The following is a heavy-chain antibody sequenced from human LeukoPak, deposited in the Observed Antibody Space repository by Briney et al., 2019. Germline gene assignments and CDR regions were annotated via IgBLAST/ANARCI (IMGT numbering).Heavy chain of an antibody. D-gene: IGHD3-10*01. CDR1: GGSISSYY. V-gene: IGHV4-4*07. Sequence: SETLSLTCTVSGGSISSYYWSWIRQPAGKGQEWIGRIYTSGSTNYNPSLKSRVTMSVDTSKNQFSLRLSSVTAADTAVYYCAGDYYGSGSYYRKGSNWFDPWGQGTLVTVSS. CDR2: IYTSGST. J-gene: IGHJ5*02. CDR3: AGDYYGSGSYYRKGSNWFDP.